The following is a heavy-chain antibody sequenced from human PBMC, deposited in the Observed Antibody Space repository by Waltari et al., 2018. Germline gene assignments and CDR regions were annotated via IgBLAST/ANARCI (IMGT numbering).Heavy chain of an antibody. J-gene: IGHJ4*02. CDR1: GGSFNSYY. Sequence: VQLQQWGAGLLKSSDTLSLTCAVYGGSFNSYYWRWLRQPTGKGLEWMGIILADDSGTRHNPYFKCQVSLSADKSISTAYLQWRSLKASDTAMYYCVRRFGVDGPYFDSWGQGTLVTVSS. CDR2: ILADDSGT. D-gene: IGHD3-10*01. V-gene: IGHV5-51*01. CDR3: VRRFGVDGPYFDS.